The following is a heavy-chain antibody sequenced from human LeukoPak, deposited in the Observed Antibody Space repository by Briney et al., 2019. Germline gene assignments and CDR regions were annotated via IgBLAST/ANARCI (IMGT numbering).Heavy chain of an antibody. CDR1: GLAFSSYT. CDR3: ARGSYFDY. J-gene: IGHJ4*02. Sequence: GGSLRLSCGASGLAFSSYTLNWVRQAPAKGLEWFSYISAGGGTIYYSDSVKGRFTVSRDNAKNSLYLQMNSLRDEDTAVYYCARGSYFDYWGQGTLVTVSS. CDR2: ISAGGGTI. V-gene: IGHV3-48*02.